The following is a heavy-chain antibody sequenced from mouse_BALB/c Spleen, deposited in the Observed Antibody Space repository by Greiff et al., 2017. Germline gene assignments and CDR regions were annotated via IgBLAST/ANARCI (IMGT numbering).Heavy chain of an antibody. V-gene: IGHV14-3*02. CDR3: ARAYYYGSSLWYFDV. D-gene: IGHD1-1*01. CDR1: GFNIKDTY. J-gene: IGHJ1*01. Sequence: EVKLQQSGAELVKPGASVKLSCTASGFNIKDTYMHWVKQRPEQGLEWIGRIDPANGNTKYDPKFQGKATITADTSSNTAYLQLSSLTSEDTAVYYCARAYYYGSSLWYFDVWGAGTTVTVSS. CDR2: IDPANGNT.